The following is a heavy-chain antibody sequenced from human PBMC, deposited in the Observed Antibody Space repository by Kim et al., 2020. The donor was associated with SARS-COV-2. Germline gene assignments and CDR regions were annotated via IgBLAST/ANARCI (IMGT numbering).Heavy chain of an antibody. J-gene: IGHJ4*02. D-gene: IGHD2-2*01. CDR2: ISSSGSTI. CDR1: GFTFSSYE. CDR3: AREGGSSTRKFVLPDYFDY. V-gene: IGHV3-48*03. Sequence: GGSLRLSCAASGFTFSSYEMNWVRQAPGKGLEWVSYISSSGSTIYYADSVKGRFTISRDNTKNSLYLQMNSLRAEDTAVYYCAREGGSSTRKFVLPDYFDYWGQGTLVTVSS.